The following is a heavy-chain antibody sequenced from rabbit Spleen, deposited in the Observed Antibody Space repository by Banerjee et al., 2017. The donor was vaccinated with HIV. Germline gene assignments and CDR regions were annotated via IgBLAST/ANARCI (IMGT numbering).Heavy chain of an antibody. Sequence: QLKESGGGLVQPGGSLKLSCKASGFTLSSYYMNWVRQAPGKGLEWIGYIDPVFGITYYASWVNGRFSISRENAQNTVFLQMTSLTAADTATYFCARDLPSVVGWNFNLWGPGTLVTVS. J-gene: IGHJ4*01. CDR3: ARDLPSVVGWNFNL. CDR1: GFTLSSYY. V-gene: IGHV1S7*01. D-gene: IGHD1-1*01. CDR2: IDPVFGIT.